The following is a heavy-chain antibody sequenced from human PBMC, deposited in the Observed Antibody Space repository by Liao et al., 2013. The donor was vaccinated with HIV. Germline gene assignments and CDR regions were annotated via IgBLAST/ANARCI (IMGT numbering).Heavy chain of an antibody. Sequence: QVQLQQWGAGLLKPSETLSLTCAVYGGSFSGYYWNWIRQPPRKGLEWIGEINHSGRTNHNPSLKSRVTISVDTAKNQFSLKLSFLTPADTALYYCARVRHGQKALREGFDSWGQGTLVTVSS. D-gene: IGHD5-24*01. J-gene: IGHJ4*02. CDR2: INHSGRT. CDR3: ARVRHGQKALREGFDS. V-gene: IGHV4-34*01. CDR1: GGSFSGYY.